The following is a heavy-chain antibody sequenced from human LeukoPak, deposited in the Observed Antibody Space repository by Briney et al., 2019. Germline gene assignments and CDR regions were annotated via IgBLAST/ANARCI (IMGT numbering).Heavy chain of an antibody. CDR3: ATGPYYDFWSGYYFDY. CDR1: GGSISSSSYY. J-gene: IGHJ4*02. D-gene: IGHD3-3*01. Sequence: SETLSLTCTVSGGSISSSSYYWGWIRQPPGKGLEWIGSIYYSGSTYYNPSLKSRVTISVDTSKNQFSLKLSSVTAADTAVYYCATGPYYDFWSGYYFDYWGQGTLVTVSS. CDR2: IYYSGST. V-gene: IGHV4-39*01.